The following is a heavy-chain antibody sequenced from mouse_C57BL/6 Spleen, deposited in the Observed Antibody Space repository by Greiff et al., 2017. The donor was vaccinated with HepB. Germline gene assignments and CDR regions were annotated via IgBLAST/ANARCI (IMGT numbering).Heavy chain of an antibody. Sequence: EVKVEESGGGLVLPGGSLKLSCAASGFTFSDYYMFWVRQTPEKRLEWVAYISNGGGSTYYPDTVKGRFTISRDNAKNTLYLQMSRLKSEDTAMYYCARHSPDSSDSYAMNYWGQGTSVTVSS. CDR3: ARHSPDSSDSYAMNY. J-gene: IGHJ4*01. CDR1: GFTFSDYY. V-gene: IGHV5-12*01. CDR2: ISNGGGST. D-gene: IGHD3-2*02.